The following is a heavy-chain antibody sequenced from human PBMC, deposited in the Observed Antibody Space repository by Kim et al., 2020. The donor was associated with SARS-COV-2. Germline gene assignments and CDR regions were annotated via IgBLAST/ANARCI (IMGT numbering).Heavy chain of an antibody. J-gene: IGHJ4*02. CDR3: AILHHYAR. D-gene: IGHD3-10*02. V-gene: IGHV3-23*01. Sequence: TYYAESVRGRFTISRDKSKNTLLLQMNSLSADDTALYYCAILHHYARWGQGTLVTVSS. CDR2: T.